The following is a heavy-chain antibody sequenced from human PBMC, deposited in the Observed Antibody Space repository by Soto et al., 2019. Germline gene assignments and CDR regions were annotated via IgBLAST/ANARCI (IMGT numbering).Heavy chain of an antibody. J-gene: IGHJ3*02. CDR2: IYYSGST. CDR3: ARRYGWAFDI. CDR1: GGSISSYY. Sequence: ETLSLTCTVSGGSISSYYWSWIRQPPGKGLEWIGYIYYSGSTNYNPSLKSRVTISVDTSKNQFSLKLSSVTAADTAVYYCARRYGWAFDIWGQGTMVTVSS. D-gene: IGHD3-16*01. V-gene: IGHV4-59*08.